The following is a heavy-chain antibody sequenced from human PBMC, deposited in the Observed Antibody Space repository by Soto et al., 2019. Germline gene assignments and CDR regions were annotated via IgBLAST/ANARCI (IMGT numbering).Heavy chain of an antibody. CDR2: INAGNGNT. Sequence: QVQLVQSGAEEKKPGASVKVSCKASGYTFTSYAMHWVRQAPGQRLEWMGGINAGNGNTKYSQKFQGRVTITRDTSASTVYMGLSSLRAEDTAVYYCASSIVVVTALDYWGQGTLGTVSS. CDR1: GYTFTSYA. CDR3: ASSIVVVTALDY. J-gene: IGHJ4*02. V-gene: IGHV1-3*05. D-gene: IGHD2-21*02.